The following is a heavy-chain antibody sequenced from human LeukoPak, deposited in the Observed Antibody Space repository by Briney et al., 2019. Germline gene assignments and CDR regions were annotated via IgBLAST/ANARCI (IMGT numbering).Heavy chain of an antibody. V-gene: IGHV4-4*07. D-gene: IGHD3-10*01. CDR1: GGSITSYY. Sequence: SETLSLTCTVSGGSITSYYWSWIRQPAGKGLEWIGRIYFSGSTDYNPSLKSRVTMSVDSSKTQFSLKLSSVTAADTAIYYCARDSGTTGEVKFNPWGQGTLVTVSS. CDR3: ARDSGTTGEVKFNP. J-gene: IGHJ5*02. CDR2: IYFSGST.